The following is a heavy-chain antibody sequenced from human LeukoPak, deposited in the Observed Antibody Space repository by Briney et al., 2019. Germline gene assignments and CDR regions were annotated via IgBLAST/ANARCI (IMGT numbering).Heavy chain of an antibody. CDR1: GGSISSSSYY. Sequence: SETLSLTCTVSGGSISSSSYYWGWIRQPPGKGLEWIGSIYYSGSTYYNPSLKSRVTISVDTSKNQFSLKLSSVTAADTAVYYCARRDYSYSGSYYPFDYWGQGTLATVSS. CDR3: ARRDYSYSGSYYPFDY. CDR2: IYYSGST. V-gene: IGHV4-39*01. D-gene: IGHD1-26*01. J-gene: IGHJ4*02.